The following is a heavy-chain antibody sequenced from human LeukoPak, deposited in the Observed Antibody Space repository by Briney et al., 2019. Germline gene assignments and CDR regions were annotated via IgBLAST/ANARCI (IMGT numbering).Heavy chain of an antibody. J-gene: IGHJ4*02. CDR3: ARDLGDTYGSVGDFDY. CDR2: INPDSGGT. D-gene: IGHD3-10*01. Sequence: ASVKVSCKASGYTFTGYYMHWVRRAPGQGLEWMGWINPDSGGTIYAQNFQGRVTMTRDTSISTAYMELSSLRSDDTAVYYCARDLGDTYGSVGDFDYWGQGTLVTVSS. V-gene: IGHV1-2*02. CDR1: GYTFTGYY.